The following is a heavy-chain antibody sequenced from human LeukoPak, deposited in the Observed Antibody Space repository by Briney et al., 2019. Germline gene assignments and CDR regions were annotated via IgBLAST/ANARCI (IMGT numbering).Heavy chain of an antibody. D-gene: IGHD4-11*01. CDR3: AKDLRATVTTLLDFFDY. Sequence: GGSLRLSCAASGFTFSSYGMHWVRQAPGKGLEWVAFIRYDGSNKYYADSVKGRFTISRDNSENTLYLQMNSLRAEDTAVYYCAKDLRATVTTLLDFFDYWGQGTLVTVSS. J-gene: IGHJ4*02. V-gene: IGHV3-30*02. CDR2: IRYDGSNK. CDR1: GFTFSSYG.